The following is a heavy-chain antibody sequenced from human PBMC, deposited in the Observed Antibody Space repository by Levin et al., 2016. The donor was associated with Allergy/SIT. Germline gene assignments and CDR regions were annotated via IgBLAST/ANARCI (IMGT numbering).Heavy chain of an antibody. CDR3: ARELDVMVPAGMGGYFYYMDV. CDR1: GFTITTYS. V-gene: IGHV3-48*02. Sequence: GESLKISCAASGFTITTYSMNWVRQAPGKGLEWLSHISSSSSNIHYADSVKGRFTISRDNAESSLYLQMNSLRDEDTAIYYCARELDVMVPAGMGGYFYYMDVWGKGTTVTVSS. CDR2: ISSSSSNI. J-gene: IGHJ6*03. D-gene: IGHD2-2*01.